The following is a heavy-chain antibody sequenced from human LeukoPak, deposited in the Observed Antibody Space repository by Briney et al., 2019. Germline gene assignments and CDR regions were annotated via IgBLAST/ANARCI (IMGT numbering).Heavy chain of an antibody. D-gene: IGHD2-2*01. J-gene: IGHJ5*02. CDR3: ARERRGYCSSTSCSWFDP. V-gene: IGHV3-11*04. Sequence: AGGSLRLSCAASGFPFSDYYMSWIRQAPGKGLEWVSYNSSSGSTIYYADSVKGRFTISRDNAKNSLYLQMNSLRAEDTAVYYCARERRGYCSSTSCSWFDPWGQGTLVTVSS. CDR2: NSSSGSTI. CDR1: GFPFSDYY.